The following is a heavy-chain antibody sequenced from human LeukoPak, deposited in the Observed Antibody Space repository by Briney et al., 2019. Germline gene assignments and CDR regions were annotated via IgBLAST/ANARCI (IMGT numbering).Heavy chain of an antibody. Sequence: GGSLRLSCAASGFTFDDYGMSWVRQAPGKGLEWVSGINWNGGSTYYADSVKGRFTISRDNSKNTLYLQMNSLRAEDTAVYYCAKPPTYYYDSSGYYYWGQGTLVTVSS. CDR1: GFTFDDYG. J-gene: IGHJ4*02. CDR2: INWNGGST. V-gene: IGHV3-23*01. D-gene: IGHD3-22*01. CDR3: AKPPTYYYDSSGYYY.